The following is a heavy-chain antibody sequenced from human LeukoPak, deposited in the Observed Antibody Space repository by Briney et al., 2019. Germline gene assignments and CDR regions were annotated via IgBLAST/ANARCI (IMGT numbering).Heavy chain of an antibody. CDR1: GDSFTNYW. D-gene: IGHD6-25*01. CDR2: IYPGDSDT. CDR3: ARISGSGWSIYFFDY. V-gene: IGHV5-51*01. Sequence: GESLKISCKGSGDSFTNYWIGWVRQMPGKGLEWMGIIYPGDSDTRYSPPFQGQVTISADKSISTAYLQWSSLKASDTAMYYCARISGSGWSIYFFDYWGQGTLVTVSS. J-gene: IGHJ4*02.